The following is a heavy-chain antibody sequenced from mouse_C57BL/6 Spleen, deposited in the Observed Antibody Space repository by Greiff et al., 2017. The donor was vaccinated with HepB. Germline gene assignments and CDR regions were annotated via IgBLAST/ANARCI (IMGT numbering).Heavy chain of an antibody. CDR1: GYTFTTYP. Sequence: VQLQQSGAELVKPGASVKLSCKASGYTFTTYPIEWVKQNHGKSLEWIGNFHPYNDDTKYNEKFKGKATLTVEKSSSTVYLELSRLASDDSAVYYCARLGYKGYFDDWGTGTTVTVSS. V-gene: IGHV1-47*01. CDR2: FHPYNDDT. CDR3: ARLGYKGYFDD. J-gene: IGHJ1*03. D-gene: IGHD1-2*01.